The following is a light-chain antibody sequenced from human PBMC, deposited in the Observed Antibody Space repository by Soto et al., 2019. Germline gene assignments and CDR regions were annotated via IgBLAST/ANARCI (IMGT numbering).Light chain of an antibody. V-gene: IGKV1-5*03. CDR3: QQSYSTPIT. J-gene: IGKJ5*01. CDR2: KAS. Sequence: DIQMTQSPPTLSASAGDRVTITYRASESISSWLAWYQQKPGKAPKLLMYKASSLESGVPSRFSGSGSGTDFTLTISSLQPEDFETYYCQQSYSTPITFGQGTRLEI. CDR1: ESISSW.